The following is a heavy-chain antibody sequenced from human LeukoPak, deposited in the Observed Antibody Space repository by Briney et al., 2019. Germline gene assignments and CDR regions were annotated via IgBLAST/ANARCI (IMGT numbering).Heavy chain of an antibody. CDR3: ARSSSVNTPIGPYYYMDV. Sequence: ASVKVSCKASGYTFSSNDINWVRQATGQGREWMGWMHPNSGITGYAQKFQGRVSLTRNTSIGTAYMELSSLRSEDTAVYYCARSSSVNTPIGPYYYMDVWGKGTTFSVSS. D-gene: IGHD5-18*01. J-gene: IGHJ6*03. CDR1: GYTFSSND. CDR2: MHPNSGIT. V-gene: IGHV1-8*01.